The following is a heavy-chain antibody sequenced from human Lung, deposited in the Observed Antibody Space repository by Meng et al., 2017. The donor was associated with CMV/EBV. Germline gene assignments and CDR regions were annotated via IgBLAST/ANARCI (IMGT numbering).Heavy chain of an antibody. CDR1: EFNVTSTY. CDR2: IYSGGHR. D-gene: IGHD6-6*01. J-gene: IGHJ3*02. V-gene: IGHV3-53*01. Sequence: GESLKISCAASEFNVTSTYMNWVRQAPGKGLEWVSVIYSGGHRYYAGSVKGRFTISRDNSKNTLHLQMNSLRAEDTAMYYCARAGTSSGAFYIWGQGTMVTVSS. CDR3: ARAGTSSGAFYI.